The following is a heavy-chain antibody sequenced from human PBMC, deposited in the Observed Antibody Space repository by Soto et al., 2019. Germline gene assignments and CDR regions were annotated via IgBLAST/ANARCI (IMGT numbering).Heavy chain of an antibody. CDR1: GFTVSSNY. J-gene: IGHJ4*02. CDR2: IYSGGST. D-gene: IGHD3-10*01. Sequence: EVQLVESGGGLIQPGGSLRLSCAASGFTVSSNYMSWARQAPGKGLEWVSVIYSGGSTYYADSVKGRFTISRDISKNTLYLQMNSLRAEDTAVYYCARDDSASGILFDYWGQGTLVTVSS. V-gene: IGHV3-53*01. CDR3: ARDDSASGILFDY.